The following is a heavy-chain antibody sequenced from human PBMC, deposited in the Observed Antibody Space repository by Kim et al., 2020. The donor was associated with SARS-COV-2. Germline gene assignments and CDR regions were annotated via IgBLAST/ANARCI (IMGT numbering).Heavy chain of an antibody. D-gene: IGHD2-15*01. V-gene: IGHV3-30-3*01. CDR2: ISYDGSNK. Sequence: GGSLRLSCAASGFTFSSYAMHWVRQAPGKGLEWVAVISYDGSNKYYADSVKGRFTISRDNSKNTLYLQMNSLRAEDTAVYYCARSGNIGYYYYMDVWGKGTTVTVSS. J-gene: IGHJ6*03. CDR3: ARSGNIGYYYYMDV. CDR1: GFTFSSYA.